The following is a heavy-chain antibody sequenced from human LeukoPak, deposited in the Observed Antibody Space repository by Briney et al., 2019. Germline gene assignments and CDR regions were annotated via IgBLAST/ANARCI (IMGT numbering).Heavy chain of an antibody. V-gene: IGHV3-74*01. Sequence: GGSLRLSCAASGFTFSSYWMHWVRQAPGKGLVWVSRINSDGSSTSYADSVKGRFTISRDNAKNTLYLQMNSLRAEDTAVYYCASPMVRGVITGNWFDPWGQGTLVTVPS. CDR1: GFTFSSYW. J-gene: IGHJ5*02. CDR2: INSDGSST. D-gene: IGHD3-10*01. CDR3: ASPMVRGVITGNWFDP.